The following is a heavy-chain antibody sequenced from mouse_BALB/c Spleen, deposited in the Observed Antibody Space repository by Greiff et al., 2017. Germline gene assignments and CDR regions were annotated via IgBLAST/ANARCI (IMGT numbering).Heavy chain of an antibody. D-gene: IGHD1-3*01. CDR1: GFTFSSYA. Sequence: EVQLVESGGGLVKPGGSLKLSCAASGFTFSSYAMSWVRQSPEKRLEWVAEISSGGSYTYYPDTVTGRFTISRDNAKNTLYLEMSSLRSEDTAMYYCAMDDNDFAMDYWGQGTSVTVSS. CDR3: AMDDNDFAMDY. CDR2: ISSGGSYT. J-gene: IGHJ4*01. V-gene: IGHV5-9-4*01.